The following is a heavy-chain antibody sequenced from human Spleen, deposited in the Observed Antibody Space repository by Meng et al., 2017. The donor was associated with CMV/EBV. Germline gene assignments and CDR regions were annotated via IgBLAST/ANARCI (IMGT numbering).Heavy chain of an antibody. CDR1: GYTFTGYY. Sequence: ASVKVSCKASGYTFTGYYMHWVRQAPGQGLEWMGWINPNSGGTNYAQKFQGRVTMTRDTSISTAYMELSRLRSDDTAVYYCARRLYCSSTSCYGGYGMDVWGQGTMVTVSS. D-gene: IGHD2-2*01. CDR3: ARRLYCSSTSCYGGYGMDV. J-gene: IGHJ6*02. CDR2: INPNSGGT. V-gene: IGHV1-2*02.